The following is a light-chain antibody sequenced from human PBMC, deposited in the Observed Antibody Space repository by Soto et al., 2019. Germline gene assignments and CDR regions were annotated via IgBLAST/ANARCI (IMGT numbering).Light chain of an antibody. J-gene: IGKJ5*01. CDR1: QSISSY. CDR3: QHSYLPPFT. Sequence: DIQMTQSPSSLSASVGDRVTITCRASQSISSYLNWYQQKPGKAPKLLIHAASSLQSGVPSRFSGSGSATDFTLTISSLQPEDFAPYYCQHSYLPPFTFGQGTRLE. CDR2: AAS. V-gene: IGKV1-39*01.